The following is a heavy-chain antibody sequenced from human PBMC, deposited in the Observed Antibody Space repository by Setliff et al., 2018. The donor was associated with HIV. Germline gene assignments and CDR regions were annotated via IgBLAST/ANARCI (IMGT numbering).Heavy chain of an antibody. CDR3: AREAASVSEDYYDSSGCLY. D-gene: IGHD3-22*01. CDR1: GFTFNSYE. Sequence: GESLRLSCAASGFTFNSYEMHWVRQAPGKGLEWIAYVSGSGSTTYYAESVRGRFTISGDNGKKSLYLQMRSLRADDTATYYCAREAASVSEDYYDSSGCLYWGLGTLVTVSS. J-gene: IGHJ4*02. V-gene: IGHV3-48*03. CDR2: VSGSGSTT.